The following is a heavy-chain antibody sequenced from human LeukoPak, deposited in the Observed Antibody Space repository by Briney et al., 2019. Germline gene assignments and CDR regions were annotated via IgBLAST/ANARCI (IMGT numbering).Heavy chain of an antibody. J-gene: IGHJ3*02. CDR3: TTVPHYYGSGSYYNGLGFIDAFDI. Sequence: GGSLRLSCAASGFTFSNAWMSWVRQAPGKGLEWVGRIKSKTDGGTTDYAAPVKGRFTISRDDSKNTLYLQINSLKTEDTAVYYCTTVPHYYGSGSYYNGLGFIDAFDIWGQGTMVTVSS. CDR2: IKSKTDGGTT. CDR1: GFTFSNAW. D-gene: IGHD3-10*01. V-gene: IGHV3-15*01.